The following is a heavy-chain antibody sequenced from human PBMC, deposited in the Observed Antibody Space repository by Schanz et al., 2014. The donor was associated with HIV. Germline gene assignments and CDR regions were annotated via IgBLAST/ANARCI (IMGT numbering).Heavy chain of an antibody. V-gene: IGHV1-46*01. CDR1: GYTFSRYY. CDR2: INPSGGNT. Sequence: QVQLVQSGSEVKKPGASMNVSCKASGYTFSRYYLIHWVRQAPGQGLEWMGIINPSGGNTAYAEKFQGRINMTRDTSTNTVYLEVNSLRSEDTAVYYCARGARYGMDVWGQGTTVTVSS. J-gene: IGHJ6*02. CDR3: ARGARYGMDV.